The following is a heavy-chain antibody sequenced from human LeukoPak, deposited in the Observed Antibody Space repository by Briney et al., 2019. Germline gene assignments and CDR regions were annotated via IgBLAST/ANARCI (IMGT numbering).Heavy chain of an antibody. J-gene: IGHJ4*02. V-gene: IGHV3-48*01. CDR1: GFTFSSYS. CDR2: ISSSSSTI. D-gene: IGHD3-22*01. Sequence: GGSVTLSCAASGFTFSSYSMNWVRQAPGKGLEWVSYISSSSSTIYYPDYVKGRFAIYRDNAKNSLYLQMNSLRAEDTAVYYCAREPPYDSSGYYGDYWGKGNLVSVSS. CDR3: AREPPYDSSGYYGDY.